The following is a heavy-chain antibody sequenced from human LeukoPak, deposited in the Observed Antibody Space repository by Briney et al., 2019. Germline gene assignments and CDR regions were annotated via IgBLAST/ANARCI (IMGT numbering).Heavy chain of an antibody. V-gene: IGHV3-7*01. CDR3: TRVGGGDGSGWSTTDY. J-gene: IGHJ4*02. CDR1: GFTFSSYW. CDR2: INQDGSEK. D-gene: IGHD6-19*01. Sequence: PGGSLRLSCAASGFTFSSYWMSWVRQAPGKGLEWVANINQDGSEKYDVDSAKGRFTISRDNAKNSLYLQMNSLRVEDTAMYYCTRVGGGDGSGWSTTDYWGQGTLVTISS.